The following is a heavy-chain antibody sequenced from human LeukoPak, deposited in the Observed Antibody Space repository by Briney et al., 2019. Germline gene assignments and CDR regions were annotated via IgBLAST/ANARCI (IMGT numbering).Heavy chain of an antibody. CDR1: GGSFSCYY. V-gene: IGHV4-34*01. D-gene: IGHD1-7*01. CDR2: INHSGST. CDR3: ATNSGSWFDP. J-gene: IGHJ5*02. Sequence: SETLSLTCAVYGGSFSCYYWSWIRQPPGKGLELIGEINHSGSTNYNPSLKSRVTISVDTSKTQFSLTLSSVTAADTAVYYCATNSGSWFDPWGQGTLVTVSS.